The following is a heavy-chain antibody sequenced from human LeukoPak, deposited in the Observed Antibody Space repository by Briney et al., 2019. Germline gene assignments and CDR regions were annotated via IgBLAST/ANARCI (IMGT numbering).Heavy chain of an antibody. D-gene: IGHD3-16*02. J-gene: IGHJ3*02. CDR1: GFTFSSYG. V-gene: IGHV3-30*18. CDR2: ISYDGSNK. CDR3: AKDHMITFGGVIVGDAFDI. Sequence: PGGSLRLSCAASGFTFSSYGMHWVRQAPGKGLVWVAVISYDGSNKYYADSVKGRFTISRDNSKNTLYLQMNSLRAEDTAVYYCAKDHMITFGGVIVGDAFDIWGQGTMVTVSS.